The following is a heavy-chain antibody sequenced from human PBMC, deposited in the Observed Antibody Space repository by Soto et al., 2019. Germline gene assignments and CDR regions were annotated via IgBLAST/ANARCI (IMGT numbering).Heavy chain of an antibody. CDR2: IDPSDSYT. V-gene: IGHV5-10-1*01. J-gene: IGHJ6*03. CDR3: AREGYSYYYYMDV. CDR1: GYSFTSYW. Sequence: PGESPKLSCKGSGYSFTSYWISWVRQMPGKGLEWMGRIDPSDSYTNYSPSFQGHVTISRDNAKNSLYLQMNSLRAEDTAVYYCAREGYSYYYYMDVWGKGTTVTVSS.